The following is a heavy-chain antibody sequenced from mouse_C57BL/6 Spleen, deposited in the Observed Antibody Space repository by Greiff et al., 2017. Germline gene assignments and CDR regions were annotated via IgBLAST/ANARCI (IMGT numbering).Heavy chain of an antibody. V-gene: IGHV5-17*01. Sequence: EVKLMESGGGLVKPGGSLKLSCAASGFTFSDYGMHWVRQAPEKGLEWVAYISSGSSTIYYADTVKGRVTISRDNAKNTLFLQMTSLRSEDTAMYYCARPHYCGSSWYFDFWGTGTTVTVSS. J-gene: IGHJ1*03. D-gene: IGHD1-1*01. CDR3: ARPHYCGSSWYFDF. CDR1: GFTFSDYG. CDR2: ISSGSSTI.